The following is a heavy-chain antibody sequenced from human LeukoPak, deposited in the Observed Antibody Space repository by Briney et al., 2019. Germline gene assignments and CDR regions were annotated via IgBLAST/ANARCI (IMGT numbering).Heavy chain of an antibody. J-gene: IGHJ4*02. V-gene: IGHV3-33*01. CDR3: ARDTSGYNTFDY. Sequence: PGRSLRLSCAASGFTFSSYGMHWVRQAPGKGLEWVAVIWYDGSNKYYADSVKGRFTISRDNSKNTLYLQMNSLRAEDTAVYYCARDTSGYNTFDYWGQGTLVTVSS. CDR1: GFTFSSYG. D-gene: IGHD5-12*01. CDR2: IWYDGSNK.